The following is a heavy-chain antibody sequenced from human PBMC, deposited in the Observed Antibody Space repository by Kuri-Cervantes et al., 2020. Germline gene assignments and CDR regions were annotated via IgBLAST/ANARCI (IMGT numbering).Heavy chain of an antibody. CDR3: AKDFDFDWLLRGLDY. D-gene: IGHD3-9*01. Sequence: GESLKISCAASGFTFSSYAMHWVRQAPGKGLEWVAVIWNDGSNKYYADSVKGRFTISRDNSKNTLYLQMNSLRAEDTALYYCAKDFDFDWLLRGLDYWGQGTLVTVSS. CDR1: GFTFSSYA. V-gene: IGHV3-30*01. CDR2: IWNDGSNK. J-gene: IGHJ4*02.